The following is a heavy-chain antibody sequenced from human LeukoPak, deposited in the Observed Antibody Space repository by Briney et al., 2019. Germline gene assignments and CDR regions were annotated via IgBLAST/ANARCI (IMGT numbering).Heavy chain of an antibody. V-gene: IGHV1-18*01. CDR1: GHTFTSYA. D-gene: IGHD3-22*01. CDR3: ATRLSGYYDFDY. Sequence: RASVKVSCKAFGHTFTSYAISWVRQAPGQGLEWMGWISAYNGNTNYAQKFQGRVTMTTDTSTSTAYMEVRSLRSDDTAAYYCATRLSGYYDFDYWGQGTLVTVSS. CDR2: ISAYNGNT. J-gene: IGHJ4*02.